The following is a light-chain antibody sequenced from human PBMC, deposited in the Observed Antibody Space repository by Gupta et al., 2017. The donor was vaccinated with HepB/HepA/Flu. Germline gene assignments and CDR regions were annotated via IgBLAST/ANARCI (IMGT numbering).Light chain of an antibody. Sequence: EIVLTQSPGTLSLSPGERATLSCRASQSVSSSYLAWYQQKPGQAPRLRIYGASSRATGITDRCSGSGSGTDFTLTSSRLEPEDFAVYYCQQSQTFGQGTKLEIK. CDR3: QQSQT. CDR1: QSVSSSY. J-gene: IGKJ2*01. CDR2: GAS. V-gene: IGKV3-20*01.